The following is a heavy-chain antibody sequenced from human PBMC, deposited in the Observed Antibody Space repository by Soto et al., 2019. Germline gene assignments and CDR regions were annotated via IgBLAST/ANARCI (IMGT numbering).Heavy chain of an antibody. CDR1: GFTLSTYA. V-gene: IGHV3-23*01. J-gene: IGHJ4*02. CDR3: AKGAVYNDGLWLMDH. CDR2: IVGSGDDI. Sequence: PGGSLRLSCAASGFTLSTYAMTWVRQAPGKGLECVSGIVGSGDDIHYADSVKGRFTISKDISRNTLYLQMNSLRADDTAVYYCAKGAVYNDGLWLMDHWGQGTLVTVSS. D-gene: IGHD2-21*01.